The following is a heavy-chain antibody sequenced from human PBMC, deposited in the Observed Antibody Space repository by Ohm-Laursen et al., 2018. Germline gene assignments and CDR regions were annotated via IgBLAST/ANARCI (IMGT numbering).Heavy chain of an antibody. V-gene: IGHV3-74*01. J-gene: IGHJ6*02. CDR3: ARDLGFAAPMDV. D-gene: IGHD7-27*01. Sequence: SLRLSCTASEFTFSKYWMHWVRQAPGKGLVWVSHIESDGSKTTYADSVRGRFTISRDNSKNTVYLQMNSLTAADTAVHYCARDLGFAAPMDVWGQGTTVTVSS. CDR1: EFTFSKYW. CDR2: IESDGSKT.